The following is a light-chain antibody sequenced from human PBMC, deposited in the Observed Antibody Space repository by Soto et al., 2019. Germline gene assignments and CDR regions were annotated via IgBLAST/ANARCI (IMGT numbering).Light chain of an antibody. CDR1: QSVTSGY. CDR3: QQYGSSFFT. J-gene: IGKJ4*01. V-gene: IGKV3-20*01. CDR2: GAS. Sequence: EIVLTQSPGTLSLSPGERATRSCRASQSVTSGYLAWYQRKPGQAPRLLIYGASRRATGIPERFSGSGSGTDFTLTISRLEPEDFAEYFCQQYGSSFFTFGGGTTVEIK.